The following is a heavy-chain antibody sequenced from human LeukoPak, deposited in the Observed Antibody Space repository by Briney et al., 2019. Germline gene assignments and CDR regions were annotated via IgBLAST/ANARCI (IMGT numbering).Heavy chain of an antibody. J-gene: IGHJ4*02. CDR2: IKGDGSST. CDR3: ARLGARSGSYDY. D-gene: IGHD3-10*01. Sequence: PGGSLRLSCAASGFTCSSYWMHWVRQAPGKGLEWVSRIKGDGSSTSYADSVKGRFTISRDNAKNTLYLQMNSLRAEDTAVYYCARLGARSGSYDYWGQGTLVTVSS. V-gene: IGHV3-74*01. CDR1: GFTCSSYW.